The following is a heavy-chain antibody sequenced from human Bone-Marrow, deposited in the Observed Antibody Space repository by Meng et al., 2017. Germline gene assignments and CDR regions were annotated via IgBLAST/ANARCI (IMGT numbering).Heavy chain of an antibody. Sequence: QVQLVQSGAEVKRPGSSVKVSCRVSGGTFSRSTITWVRQAGGRGLDWVGTIIPIFGTPDYAQEFEGRVTITADESANTAYMELNRLTSEDTAVYYCARNRDGHNSYTFWGQGTLVTVSS. CDR2: IIPIFGTP. CDR3: ARNRDGHNSYTF. CDR1: GGTFSRST. J-gene: IGHJ4*02. D-gene: IGHD5-24*01. V-gene: IGHV1-69*15.